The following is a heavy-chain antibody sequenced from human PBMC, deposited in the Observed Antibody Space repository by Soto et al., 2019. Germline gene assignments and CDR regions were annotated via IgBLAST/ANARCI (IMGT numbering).Heavy chain of an antibody. D-gene: IGHD6-19*01. V-gene: IGHV1-18*01. J-gene: IGHJ5*02. CDR2: ISAYNGNT. Sequence: PSFKVSCKASGYTVTSYVISGVRQANGQGLEWMGWISAYNGNTNYAQKLQGRVTMTTDTSTSTAYMELRSLRSDDTAVYYCARQRPQMVAVAGDNWFDPWGQGTLVTVS. CDR1: GYTVTSYV. CDR3: ARQRPQMVAVAGDNWFDP.